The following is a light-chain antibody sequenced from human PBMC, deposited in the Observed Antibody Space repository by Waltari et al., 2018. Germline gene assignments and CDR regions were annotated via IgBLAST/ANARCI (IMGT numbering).Light chain of an antibody. CDR2: WAA. J-gene: IGKJ2*01. V-gene: IGKV4-1*01. CDR1: QSVFHSSNSKSY. Sequence: DIVMTQSPDSLAVSLGERATFNCTSSQSVFHSSNSKSYLAWYQQKPGQPPKMIIYWAANRESGVPDRFSGSGSGTDFTLTISSLQAEDVAVYYCQQYFDSLSFGQGTKLEIK. CDR3: QQYFDSLS.